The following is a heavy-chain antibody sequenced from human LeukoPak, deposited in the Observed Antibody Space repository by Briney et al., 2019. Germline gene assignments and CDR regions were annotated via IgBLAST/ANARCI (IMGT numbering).Heavy chain of an antibody. CDR3: ARVSYYYGSGSYRPTAVYYFDY. CDR1: GFTFSSYA. V-gene: IGHV3-30*04. J-gene: IGHJ4*02. D-gene: IGHD3-10*01. CDR2: ISYDGSNK. Sequence: GGSLRLSCAASGFTFSSYAMHWVRQAPGKGLEWVAVISYDGSNKYYADSVKGRFTISRDNSKNTLYLQMNSLRAEDTAVYYCARVSYYYGSGSYRPTAVYYFDYWGQGTLVTVSS.